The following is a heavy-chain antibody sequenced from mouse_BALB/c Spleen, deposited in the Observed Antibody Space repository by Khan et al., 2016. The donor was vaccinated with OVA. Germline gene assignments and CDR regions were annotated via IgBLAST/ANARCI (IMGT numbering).Heavy chain of an antibody. CDR1: GDSITTGY. D-gene: IGHD2-14*01. V-gene: IGHV3-8*02. Sequence: EVQLQESGPSLVKPSQTLSLTCSVTGDSITTGYWNWIRKFPGNKLESMGYIIYTGYTYYNPSLKRLISIPRHTSNNQYSLQLNSVTDEETATYYCARSTYRYAFVYWGQGTLVTVSA. CDR3: ARSTYRYAFVY. J-gene: IGHJ3*01. CDR2: IIYTGYT.